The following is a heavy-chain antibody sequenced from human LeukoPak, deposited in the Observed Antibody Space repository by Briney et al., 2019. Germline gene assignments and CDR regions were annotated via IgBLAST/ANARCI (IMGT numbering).Heavy chain of an antibody. Sequence: SETLSLTCAVYGGSFSGYYWSWIRQPPGKGLEWIGEINHSGSTNYNPSLKNRVTISVDTSKNQFSLKLSSVTAADTAVYYCATTLVRGVTTHDYWGQGTLVTVSS. CDR1: GGSFSGYY. J-gene: IGHJ4*02. V-gene: IGHV4-34*01. CDR3: ATTLVRGVTTHDY. CDR2: INHSGST. D-gene: IGHD3-10*02.